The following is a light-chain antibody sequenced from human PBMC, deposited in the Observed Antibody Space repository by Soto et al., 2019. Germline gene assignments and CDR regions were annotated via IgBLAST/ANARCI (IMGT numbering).Light chain of an antibody. J-gene: IGKJ5*01. CDR1: QSVLYSSNNKNY. CDR2: WAS. CDR3: QQYYSTPIT. V-gene: IGKV4-1*01. Sequence: DSVLTPSPDSLAVSLGARATINCKSSQSVLYSSNNKNYLAWYQQKPGQPPKLLIYWASTRESGVPDRFSGSGSGTDFTLTISSLQAEDVAVYYCQQYYSTPITFGQGTRLEIK.